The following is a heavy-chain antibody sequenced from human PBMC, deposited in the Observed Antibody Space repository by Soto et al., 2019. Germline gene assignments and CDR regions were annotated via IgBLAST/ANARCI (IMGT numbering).Heavy chain of an antibody. Sequence: QVQLVESGGGGVQPGRSLRLSCAASGFTFSSYGMHWVRQAPGKGLEWVAVISYDGSNKYYADSVKGRFTISRDNSKNTLYLQMNSLRAEDTAVYYCAKDKHIVVVTAPFDYWGQGTLVTVSS. CDR2: ISYDGSNK. CDR1: GFTFSSYG. V-gene: IGHV3-30*18. CDR3: AKDKHIVVVTAPFDY. J-gene: IGHJ4*02. D-gene: IGHD2-21*02.